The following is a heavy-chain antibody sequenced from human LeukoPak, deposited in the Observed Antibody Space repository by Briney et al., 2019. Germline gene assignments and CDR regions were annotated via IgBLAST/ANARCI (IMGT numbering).Heavy chain of an antibody. CDR1: GFTFSSYG. V-gene: IGHV3-23*01. CDR2: ISGSGGST. CDR3: AKAIGGGYYYDSSGSIFDY. J-gene: IGHJ4*02. D-gene: IGHD3-22*01. Sequence: GGSLRLSCAASGFTFSSYGMSWVRQAPGKGLEWVSAISGSGGSTYYADSVKGRFTISRDNSKNTLYLQMNSLRAEDTAVYYCAKAIGGGYYYDSSGSIFDYRGQGTLVTVSS.